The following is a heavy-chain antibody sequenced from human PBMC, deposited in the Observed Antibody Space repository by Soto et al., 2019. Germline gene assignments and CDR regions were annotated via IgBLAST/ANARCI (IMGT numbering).Heavy chain of an antibody. CDR2: ISSSSSYT. CDR1: GFTFSDYY. J-gene: IGHJ6*02. CDR3: ARDRPSMVRGVIITNYYYYGMDV. V-gene: IGHV3-11*06. D-gene: IGHD3-10*01. Sequence: PGGSLRLSCAASGFTFSDYYMSWIRQAPGKGLEWVSYISSSSSYTNYADSVKSRFTISRDNAKNSLYLQMNSLRAEDTAVYYCARDRPSMVRGVIITNYYYYGMDVWGQGTTVTVSS.